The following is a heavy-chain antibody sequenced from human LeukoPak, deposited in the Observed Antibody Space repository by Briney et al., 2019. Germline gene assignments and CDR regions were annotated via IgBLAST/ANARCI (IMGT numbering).Heavy chain of an antibody. J-gene: IGHJ4*02. CDR1: GYTFTSYY. Sequence: GASVKVSCKASGYTFTSYYMHWVRQAPGQGLEWMGIINPSGGSTSYARKFQGRVTMTRDTSTSTVYMELSSLRSEDTAVHYCATAANILTGYSPPDYWGQGTLVTVSS. V-gene: IGHV1-46*01. D-gene: IGHD3-9*01. CDR3: ATAANILTGYSPPDY. CDR2: INPSGGST.